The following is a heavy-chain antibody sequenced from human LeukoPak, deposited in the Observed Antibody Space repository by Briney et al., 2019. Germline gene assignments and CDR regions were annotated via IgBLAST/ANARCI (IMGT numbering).Heavy chain of an antibody. CDR3: ARKVELTGYWFDP. J-gene: IGHJ5*02. CDR2: IYPGDSDT. V-gene: IGHV5-51*03. Sequence: GAPLQISSASSVFIFTSYRIGRLRALPGKLLEVSWIIYPGDSDTRYSPSIQGQVTISADKSISTAYLQWSSLKASDTAMYYCARKVELTGYWFDPWGQGALVTVSS. D-gene: IGHD1-7*01. CDR1: VFIFTSYR.